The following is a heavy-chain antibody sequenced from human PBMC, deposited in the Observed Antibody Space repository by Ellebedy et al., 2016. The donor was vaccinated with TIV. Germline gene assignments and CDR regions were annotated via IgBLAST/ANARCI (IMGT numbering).Heavy chain of an antibody. CDR3: ARCPGDTAMVTCYFDY. D-gene: IGHD5-18*01. J-gene: IGHJ4*02. V-gene: IGHV4-34*01. CDR1: GGSFSGYY. Sequence: MPSETLSLTCAVYGGSFSGYYWSWIRQPPGKGREWIGEINHSGSTNYNPSLKSRVTVSVDTAKNQFSLTLSSVTAADTAVYYCARCPGDTAMVTCYFDYWGQGTLVTVSS. CDR2: INHSGST.